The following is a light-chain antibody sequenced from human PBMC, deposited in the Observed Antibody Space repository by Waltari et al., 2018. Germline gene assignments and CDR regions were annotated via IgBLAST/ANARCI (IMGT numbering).Light chain of an antibody. J-gene: IGKJ2*01. CDR2: DAS. V-gene: IGKV3-11*01. Sequence: DIVLTPSPATLSLSPGERATLPCRASQSGSSTYFACYQHKPGQAPRLLIYDASNRATGVPARFSGSGSGTDFTLTISSLEPEDFAVYYCQQRSNWPPRYTFGQGTKLEIK. CDR1: QSGSSTY. CDR3: QQRSNWPPRYT.